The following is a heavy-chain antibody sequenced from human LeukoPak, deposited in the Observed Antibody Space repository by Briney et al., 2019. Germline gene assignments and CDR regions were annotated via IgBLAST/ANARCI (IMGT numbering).Heavy chain of an antibody. D-gene: IGHD3-3*01. CDR1: GGSISSGDYY. CDR2: IYYSGST. J-gene: IGHJ4*02. V-gene: IGHV4-30-4*08. Sequence: SETLSLTCTVSGGSISSGDYYWSWIRQPPGMGLEWIGYIYYSGSTYYNPSLKSRVTISVDTSKNQFSLKLSSVTAADTAVYYCARVGYDFWSGLVRYFDYWGQGTLVTVSS. CDR3: ARVGYDFWSGLVRYFDY.